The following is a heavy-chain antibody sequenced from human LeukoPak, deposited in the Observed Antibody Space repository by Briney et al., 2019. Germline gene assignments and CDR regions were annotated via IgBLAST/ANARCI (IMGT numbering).Heavy chain of an antibody. CDR3: AQSRYCSSTSCYGFLDY. J-gene: IGHJ4*02. D-gene: IGHD2-2*01. CDR2: IWYDGSNK. V-gene: IGHV3-33*01. Sequence: GGSLRLSCAASGFTFSTYGMHWVRQAPGKGLQWVAVIWYDGSNKQYADSVEGRFTISRDNSENTLYLEMNSLRAEDTAVYYCAQSRYCSSTSCYGFLDYWGQGPLVTVSS. CDR1: GFTFSTYG.